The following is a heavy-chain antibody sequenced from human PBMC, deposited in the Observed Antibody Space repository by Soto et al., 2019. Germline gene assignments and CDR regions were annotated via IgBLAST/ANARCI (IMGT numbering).Heavy chain of an antibody. J-gene: IGHJ4*02. D-gene: IGHD6-19*01. CDR3: AKDLQWLTYYFDY. CDR1: GFTFSSYA. Sequence: GGSLRLSCAASGFTFSSYAMSWVLQAPGKGLEWVSAISGSGGSTYYADSVKGRFTISRDNSKNTLYLQMNSLRAEDTAVYYCAKDLQWLTYYFDYWGQGTLVTVSS. V-gene: IGHV3-23*01. CDR2: ISGSGGST.